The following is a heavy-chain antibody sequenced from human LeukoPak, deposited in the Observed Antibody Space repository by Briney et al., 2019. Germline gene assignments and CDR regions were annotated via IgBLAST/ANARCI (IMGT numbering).Heavy chain of an antibody. CDR1: GYDFTKYW. Sequence: GESLKISCKGSGYDFTKYWIGWVRQMPGKGLEWMGIIYPGDSDTRYSPSFQGQVTISADKSISTAYLQWSSLKASDTAMYYCARRGFYGDFEPDYWGQGTLVTVSS. CDR3: ARRGFYGDFEPDY. CDR2: IYPGDSDT. J-gene: IGHJ4*02. V-gene: IGHV5-51*01. D-gene: IGHD4-17*01.